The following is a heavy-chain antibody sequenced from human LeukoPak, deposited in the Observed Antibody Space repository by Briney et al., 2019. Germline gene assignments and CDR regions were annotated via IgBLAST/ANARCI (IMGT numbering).Heavy chain of an antibody. CDR2: IKQDGSEK. CDR1: GFTFSSYW. Sequence: GGSLRLSCAASGFTFSSYWMSWVRQAPGKGLEWVANIKQDGSEKYYVDSVKGRFTISRDNSKNTLYLQMNSLRAEDTAVYYCARDRQQLAAEYFQHWGQGTLVTVSS. V-gene: IGHV3-7*01. CDR3: ARDRQQLAAEYFQH. D-gene: IGHD6-13*01. J-gene: IGHJ1*01.